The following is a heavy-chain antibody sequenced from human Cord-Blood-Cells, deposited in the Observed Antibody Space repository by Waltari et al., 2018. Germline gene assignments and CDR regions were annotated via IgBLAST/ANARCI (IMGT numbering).Heavy chain of an antibody. J-gene: IGHJ4*02. D-gene: IGHD3-3*01. V-gene: IGHV3-30*18. CDR2: ISYDGGNK. CDR1: GFTFSSYG. CDR3: AKVSVSGYYRSHFDY. Sequence: QVQLVESGGGVVQPGRSLRLSCAASGFTFSSYGMHWVRQAPGKGLEWVAVISYDGGNKYYADAVKGRFTISRDNSKNTLYLQMNSLRAEDTAVYYCAKVSVSGYYRSHFDYWGQGTLVTVSS.